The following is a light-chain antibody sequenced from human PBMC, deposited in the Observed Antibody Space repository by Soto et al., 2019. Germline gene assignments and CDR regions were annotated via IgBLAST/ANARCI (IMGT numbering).Light chain of an antibody. CDR3: CSYAGSPPSVV. CDR2: EVS. J-gene: IGLJ2*01. CDR1: SSDVGSYNL. Sequence: QSVLTQPASVSGSPGQSITISCTGTSSDVGSYNLVSWYQQHPGKVPKLMIYEVSKRPSGVSNRFSGSKSGNTASLTISGLQAEDEADYCCSYAGSPPSVVFGGGTKLTVL. V-gene: IGLV2-23*02.